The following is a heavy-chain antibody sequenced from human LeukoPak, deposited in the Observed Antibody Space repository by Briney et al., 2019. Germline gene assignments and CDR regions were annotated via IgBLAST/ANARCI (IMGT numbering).Heavy chain of an antibody. J-gene: IGHJ4*02. Sequence: PGGSLRLSCAASGFTLSTYAMSWVRQTPGKGLEWVAATSSSDAGTYHADSVRGRFTISRDNSKNSLYLQMNSLRAEDTAVYYCARGHSSGYPPLPEWWGQGTLVTVSS. CDR1: GFTLSTYA. D-gene: IGHD3-22*01. CDR2: TSSSDAGT. V-gene: IGHV3-23*01. CDR3: ARGHSSGYPPLPEW.